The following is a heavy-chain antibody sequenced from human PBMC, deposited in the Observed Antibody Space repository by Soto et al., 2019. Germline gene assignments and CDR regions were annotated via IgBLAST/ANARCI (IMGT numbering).Heavy chain of an antibody. CDR3: ARMKRRITIFGVVPYYYYGLDV. CDR2: IDWDDDK. V-gene: IGHV2-70*01. D-gene: IGHD3-3*01. Sequence: QSGPTLVNPTQTLTLTCTFSGFSLSTSGMCVSWIRQPPGRALEWLALIDWDDDKYYSTSLKTRLTISQDTFKNQVVLTMTNMDPVDTATYYCARMKRRITIFGVVPYYYYGLDVWGQGTTVTVSS. CDR1: GFSLSTSGMC. J-gene: IGHJ6*02.